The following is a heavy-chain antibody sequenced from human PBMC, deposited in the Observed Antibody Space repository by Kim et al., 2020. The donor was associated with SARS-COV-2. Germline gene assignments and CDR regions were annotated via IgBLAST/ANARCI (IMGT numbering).Heavy chain of an antibody. CDR2: IYSGGST. D-gene: IGHD3-10*01. CDR1: GFTVSSNY. V-gene: IGHV3-53*01. J-gene: IGHJ4*02. CDR3: ARNYYYGSGSPFDY. Sequence: GGSLRLSCAASGFTVSSNYMSWVRQAPGKGLEWVSVIYSGGSTYYADSVKGRFTISRDNSKNTLYLQMNSLRAEDTAVYYCARNYYYGSGSPFDYWGQGTLVTVSS.